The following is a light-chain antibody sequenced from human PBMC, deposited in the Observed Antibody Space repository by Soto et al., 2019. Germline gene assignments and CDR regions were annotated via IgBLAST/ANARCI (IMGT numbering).Light chain of an antibody. V-gene: IGKV1-5*03. CDR3: QQSYSTPDT. Sequence: DIHRTHSPSTLSASVLYRVTITFLASQSISTWLAWYQQKSGKAPKLLIYEASSLGSGVPSRFSGSGSGTDFTLTISSLQPEDFATYYCQQSYSTPDTFGQGTRLEIK. CDR2: EAS. CDR1: QSISTW. J-gene: IGKJ5*01.